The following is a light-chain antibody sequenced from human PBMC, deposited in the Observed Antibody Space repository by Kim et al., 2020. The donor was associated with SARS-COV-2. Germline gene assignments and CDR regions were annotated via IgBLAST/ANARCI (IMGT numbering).Light chain of an antibody. CDR2: GAS. CDR1: QSVSSSY. CDR3: QQYGSSPPGVT. J-gene: IGKJ4*01. Sequence: EIVLTQSPGTLSLSPGERATLSCRASQSVSSSYLAWYQQKPGQAPRLLIYGASIRATGIPDRFSGSGSGTDFTLTISRLEPEDFAVYYCQQYGSSPPGVTFGGGTKVDIK. V-gene: IGKV3-20*01.